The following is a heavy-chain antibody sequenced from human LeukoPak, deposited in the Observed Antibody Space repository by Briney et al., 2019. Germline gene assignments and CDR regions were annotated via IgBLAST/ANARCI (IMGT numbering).Heavy chain of an antibody. CDR2: IGTHIGNT. J-gene: IGHJ4*02. V-gene: IGHV1-18*01. D-gene: IGHD1-14*01. CDR3: ARNQPPEGPDY. CDR1: GYTFISYG. Sequence: ASVKVSCKASGYTFISYGITWVRQAPGQGLEWMGWIGTHIGNTKYAQKLQGRVTMTTDTSTSTAYMELRSLMSDDTAVYYCARNQPPEGPDYWGQGTLVTVSS.